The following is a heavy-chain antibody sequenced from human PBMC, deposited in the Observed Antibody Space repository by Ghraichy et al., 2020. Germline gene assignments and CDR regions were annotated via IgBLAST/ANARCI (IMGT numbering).Heavy chain of an antibody. CDR2: ISYDGSNK. CDR3: AKDSYCTNGVCRALQLVNYYYGMDV. D-gene: IGHD2-8*01. Sequence: GGSLRLSCAASGFTFSSYGMHWVRQAPGKGLEWVAVISYDGSNKYYADSVKGRFTISRDNSKNTLYLQMNSLRAEDTAVYYCAKDSYCTNGVCRALQLVNYYYGMDVWGQGTTVTVSS. V-gene: IGHV3-30*18. CDR1: GFTFSSYG. J-gene: IGHJ6*02.